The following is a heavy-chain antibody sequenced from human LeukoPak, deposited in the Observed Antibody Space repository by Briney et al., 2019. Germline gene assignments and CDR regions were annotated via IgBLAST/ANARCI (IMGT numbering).Heavy chain of an antibody. D-gene: IGHD3-10*01. CDR3: ARGLVWFGELSSP. CDR1: GGSFSGYY. CDR2: INHSGST. V-gene: IGHV4-34*01. J-gene: IGHJ5*02. Sequence: SETLSLTCAVYGGSFSGYYWSWIRQPPGKGLEWIGEINHSGSTNYNPSLKSRVTISVDTSKNQFSLKLSSVTAADTAVYYCARGLVWFGELSSPWGQGTLVTVSS.